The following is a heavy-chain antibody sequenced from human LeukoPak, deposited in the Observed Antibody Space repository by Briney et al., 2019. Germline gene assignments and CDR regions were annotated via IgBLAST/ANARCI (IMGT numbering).Heavy chain of an antibody. CDR2: IYNSGSKT. D-gene: IGHD6-19*01. V-gene: IGHV3-23*03. J-gene: IGHJ4*02. CDR1: GFSFSTYS. CDR3: SKDVVPDSGWDLDY. Sequence: GGSLRLSCTASGFSFSTYSMTWVRQGPGKGLEWVSSIYNSGSKTFYADSVKGRFTISRDNSKNTLYSQMNSLTAEDTAIYYCSKDVVPDSGWDLDYWGQGTLVTVSS.